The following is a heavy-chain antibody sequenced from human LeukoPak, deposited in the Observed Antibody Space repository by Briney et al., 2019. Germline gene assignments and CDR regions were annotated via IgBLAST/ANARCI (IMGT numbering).Heavy chain of an antibody. V-gene: IGHV1-18*01. J-gene: IGHJ4*02. CDR1: GYTFTSYG. Sequence: ASVKVSCKASGYTFTSYGISWVRQAPGQGLEWMGWISAYNGNTNYAQKLQGRVTMTTDTSTSTAYMELRRLRSDETAVYYCARGGPVDIVATFDYWGQGTLVTVSS. D-gene: IGHD5-12*01. CDR3: ARGGPVDIVATFDY. CDR2: ISAYNGNT.